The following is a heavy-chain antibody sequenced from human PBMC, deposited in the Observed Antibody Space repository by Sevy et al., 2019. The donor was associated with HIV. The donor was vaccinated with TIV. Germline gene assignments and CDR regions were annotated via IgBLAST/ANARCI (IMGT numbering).Heavy chain of an antibody. CDR3: ARDGGYSIKWYPLY. CDR2: ISYEGTET. CDR1: GFAFSSHA. J-gene: IGHJ4*01. V-gene: IGHV3-30-3*01. Sequence: GGSLRRSCAASGFAFSSHAMHWVRQAPGKGLEWVAVISYEGTETFYAASVEGRFTISRDNSKNMLSLQINSLRPEDTTVYFCARDGGYSIKWYPLYWGHGTLVTVSS. D-gene: IGHD6-13*01.